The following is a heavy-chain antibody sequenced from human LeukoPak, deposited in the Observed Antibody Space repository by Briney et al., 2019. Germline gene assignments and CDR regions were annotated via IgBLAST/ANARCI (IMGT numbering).Heavy chain of an antibody. CDR1: GCTFSSNA. J-gene: IGHJ6*03. D-gene: IGHD1-14*01. V-gene: IGHV3-23*01. CDR2: ISGSGENT. Sequence: PSGGSLRLSCAASGCTFSSNAMSWVRQAPGKGLEWVSDISGSGENTQYADSVKGRFTISRDNSKNKLNLQMNSLRAEDTAVYYCARTNYYYYMDVWGKGTTVTVSS. CDR3: ARTNYYYYMDV.